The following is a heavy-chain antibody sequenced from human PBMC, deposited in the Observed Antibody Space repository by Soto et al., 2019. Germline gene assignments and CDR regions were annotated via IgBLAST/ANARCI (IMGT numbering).Heavy chain of an antibody. Sequence: EVQLVESGGGLVKPGGSLRLSCAASGINFNKAWMSWVRQAPGKGLEWVGRIKTKTDGGTIDYAAPVEGRFTISRDDSKNTMYLQMNSLKTEDTAVYYCTTGIKSGSFWGQETLVTVSS. J-gene: IGHJ4*02. CDR2: IKTKTDGGTI. CDR1: GINFNKAW. D-gene: IGHD3-10*01. V-gene: IGHV3-15*01. CDR3: TTGIKSGSF.